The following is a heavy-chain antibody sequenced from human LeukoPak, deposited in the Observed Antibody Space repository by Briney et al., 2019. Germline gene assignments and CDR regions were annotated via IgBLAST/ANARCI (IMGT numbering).Heavy chain of an antibody. CDR2: TYYSGST. V-gene: IGHV4-39*07. D-gene: IGHD3-22*01. Sequence: SETLSLTCTVSGGSISSSSYYWGWIRQPPGKGLEWIGSTYYSGSTYYNPSLKSRVTISVDTSKNQFSLKLRSVTAADTAVYYCARHRYYDSSDFDYWGQGTLVTVSS. CDR3: ARHRYYDSSDFDY. CDR1: GGSISSSSYY. J-gene: IGHJ4*02.